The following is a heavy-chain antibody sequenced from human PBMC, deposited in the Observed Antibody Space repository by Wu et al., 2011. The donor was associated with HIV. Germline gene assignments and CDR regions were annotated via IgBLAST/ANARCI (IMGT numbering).Heavy chain of an antibody. V-gene: IGHV1-2*02. D-gene: IGHD5-12*01. CDR2: INPNSGDT. Sequence: QVQLVQSGAEVKKPGASVKVSCKASGYTFTDYYMHWVRQAPGQGLEWMGWINPNSGDTNYAQRFQGRVTMTTDTSTSTAYMELRSLRSDDTAVYFCARDPPGYPYFFDYWGQGTLVTVSS. J-gene: IGHJ4*02. CDR3: ARDPPGYPYFFDY. CDR1: GYTFTDYY.